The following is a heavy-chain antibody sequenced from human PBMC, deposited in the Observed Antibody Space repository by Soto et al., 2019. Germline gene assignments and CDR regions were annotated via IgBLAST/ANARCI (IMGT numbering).Heavy chain of an antibody. D-gene: IGHD6-19*01. CDR3: ARDSSGLLNYFDY. J-gene: IGHJ4*02. CDR1: GFTFSSYG. V-gene: IGHV3-33*01. Sequence: QVQLVESGGGVVQPGRSMRLSCAASGFTFSSYGMHWVRQAPGTGLEWVALIWNDGSNKYYADSVTGRFTISRDNSKNTLYLQVNSLRAEDTAVYYCARDSSGLLNYFDYWGQGTLVTVSA. CDR2: IWNDGSNK.